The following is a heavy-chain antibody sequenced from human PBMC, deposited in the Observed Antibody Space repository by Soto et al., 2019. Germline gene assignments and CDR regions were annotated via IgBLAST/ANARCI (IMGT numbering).Heavy chain of an antibody. CDR3: ARGRGAKTVANFGMDV. CDR1: TDYNYNDY. J-gene: IGHJ6*02. V-gene: IGHV1-46*02. Sequence: QVRLLQSGAEVRKTGASVRVSCKASTDYNYNDYLHWVRQAPGQGFGWLGLISPFGGATAYAQRFKGRVTVTMDQSANTFYLELSGLTSDDTAVYYCARGRGAKTVANFGMDVWGQGVTVAVSS. CDR2: ISPFGGAT. D-gene: IGHD4-4*01.